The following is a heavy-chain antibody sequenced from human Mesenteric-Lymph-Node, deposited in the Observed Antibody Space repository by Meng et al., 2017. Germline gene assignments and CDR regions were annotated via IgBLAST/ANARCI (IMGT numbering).Heavy chain of an antibody. CDR3: ARDIGLYGSGSRGVDV. Sequence: SETLSLTCSVSGYSISSGWHWGWIRQPPGKGLEWLASISHSGNTFFNSSLKSRVTISVETSKNQFSLNLSSVTATDTAVYYCARDIGLYGSGSRGVDVWGQGTTVTVSS. J-gene: IGHJ6*02. D-gene: IGHD3-10*01. CDR1: GYSISSGWH. V-gene: IGHV4-38-2*02. CDR2: ISHSGNT.